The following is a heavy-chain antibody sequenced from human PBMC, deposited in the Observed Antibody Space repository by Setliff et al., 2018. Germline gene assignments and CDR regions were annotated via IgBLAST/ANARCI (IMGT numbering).Heavy chain of an antibody. D-gene: IGHD3-3*01. J-gene: IGHJ3*02. CDR1: GYTLTNYY. CDR2: INPSGGLT. V-gene: IGHV1-46*03. Sequence: ASVKVSCKASGYTLTNYYMHWVRQAPGQGLEWMGIINPSGGLTRYAQKFQGRVTMTRDTSTSTVYMEVISLGSEGTAVYFCARDRFYNSWSGTSITAPHDAFDIWGQGTMVTVSS. CDR3: ARDRFYNSWSGTSITAPHDAFDI.